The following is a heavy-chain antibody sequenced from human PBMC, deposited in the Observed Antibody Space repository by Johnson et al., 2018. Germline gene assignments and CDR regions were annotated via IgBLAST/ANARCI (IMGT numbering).Heavy chain of an antibody. CDR3: ARGGQHPLTRYYYNGMDV. J-gene: IGHJ6*02. CDR2: IKQDGSEK. Sequence: VQLVESGGGLVQPGGSLRLSCAASGFSFSTYWMTWVRQAPGEGLEWVANIKQDGSEKDYVDSVKGRFTISRDNAKNSLYLHMNSLRVEDTAVYYFARGGQHPLTRYYYNGMDVWGQGTTVTVSS. CDR1: GFSFSTYW. V-gene: IGHV3-7*01. D-gene: IGHD1-14*01.